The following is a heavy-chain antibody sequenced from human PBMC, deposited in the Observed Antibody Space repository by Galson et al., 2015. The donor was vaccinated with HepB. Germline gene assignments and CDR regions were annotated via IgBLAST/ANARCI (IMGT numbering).Heavy chain of an antibody. J-gene: IGHJ2*01. CDR2: IKQDGSEK. D-gene: IGHD3-16*01. Sequence: SLRLSCAASGFTFNNFWMSWVRQAPGKGLEWVANIKQDGSEKYYVDSVKGRFTISRDNAKNSLYLQMNSLRAEDTAVYYCARIPRVGAKRWYFDLWGRGTLVTVSS. CDR3: ARIPRVGAKRWYFDL. CDR1: GFTFNNFW. V-gene: IGHV3-7*01.